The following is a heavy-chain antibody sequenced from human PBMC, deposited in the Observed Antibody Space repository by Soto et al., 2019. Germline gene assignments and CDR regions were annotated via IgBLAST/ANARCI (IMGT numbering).Heavy chain of an antibody. CDR1: GGLFSTYA. V-gene: IGHV1-69*01. D-gene: IGHD3-22*01. J-gene: IGHJ4*02. CDR3: ARGDSGYVWFNEI. Sequence: QEQLVQSGAEVKKSGSSVKVSCKASGGLFSTYAIGWVRQAPGQGLEWMGGIIPVFATTYYAEKFECRVTITADESTNTAYMELSSLRSEDTAMYYCARGDSGYVWFNEIWGQGTLVTVSS. CDR2: IIPVFATT.